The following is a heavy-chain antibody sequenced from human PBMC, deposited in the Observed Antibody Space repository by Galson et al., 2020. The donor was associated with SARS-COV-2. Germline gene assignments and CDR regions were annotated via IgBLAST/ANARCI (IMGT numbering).Heavy chain of an antibody. J-gene: IGHJ6*02. CDR1: GGSVSSGSYY. CDR2: IYYSGST. D-gene: IGHD6-6*01. V-gene: IGHV4-61*01. CDR3: ARGVYSRSSWELIHYGMDV. Sequence: SETLSLTCTVSGGSVSSGSYYWSWIRQPPGKGLEWIGHIYYSGSTNYNPSLKSRVTISVDTSKNQFSLKLSSVTAADTAVYYCARGVYSRSSWELIHYGMDVWGQGTTVTVSS.